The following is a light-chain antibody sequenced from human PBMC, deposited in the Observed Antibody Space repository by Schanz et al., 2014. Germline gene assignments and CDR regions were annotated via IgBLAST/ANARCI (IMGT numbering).Light chain of an antibody. J-gene: IGLJ3*02. CDR1: SRDIGGYDS. CDR3: CSYAGGYTV. V-gene: IGLV2-8*01. CDR2: EVR. Sequence: QSALTQPPSASGSRGQSVTISCTGTSRDIGGYDSVCWYQQYPGKAPKLMIYEVRKRPSGVPDRFSGSKSGNTASLTVSGLQPEDEADYHCCSYAGGYTVFGGGTKLTVL.